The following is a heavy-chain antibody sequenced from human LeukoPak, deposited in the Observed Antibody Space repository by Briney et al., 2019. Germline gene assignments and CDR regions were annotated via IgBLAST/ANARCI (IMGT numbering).Heavy chain of an antibody. CDR3: ARDNSVGDTAWWFDP. D-gene: IGHD1-26*01. CDR2: IIPNSGGT. J-gene: IGHJ5*02. CDR1: GYTFTSYY. V-gene: IGHV1-2*02. Sequence: ASVKVSCKASGYTFTSYYMHWVRQAPGQGLEWMGWIIPNSGGTNYAQKFQGRVTMTRDMSTSTDYMELSSLRFDDTAVYYCARDNSVGDTAWWFDPWGQGTLVTVSS.